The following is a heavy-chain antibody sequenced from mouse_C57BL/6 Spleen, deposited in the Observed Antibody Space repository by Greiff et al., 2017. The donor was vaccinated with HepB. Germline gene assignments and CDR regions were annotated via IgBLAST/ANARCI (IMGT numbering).Heavy chain of an antibody. CDR2: INYDGSST. Sequence: VQLKESEGGLVQPGRSMKLSCTASGFTFSDYYMAWVRQVPEKGLEWVANINYDGSSTYYLDSLKSRFIISRDNAKNILYLQMSSLKSEDTATYYCARVKGDYYGSSYGAMDYWGQGTSVTVSS. J-gene: IGHJ4*01. CDR1: GFTFSDYY. CDR3: ARVKGDYYGSSYGAMDY. V-gene: IGHV5-16*01. D-gene: IGHD1-1*01.